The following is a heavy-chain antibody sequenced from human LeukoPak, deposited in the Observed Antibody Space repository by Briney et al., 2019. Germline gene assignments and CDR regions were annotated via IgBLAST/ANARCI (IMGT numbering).Heavy chain of an antibody. CDR3: ARHLSSSYSNWFDP. V-gene: IGHV4-59*08. Sequence: PSETLSLTCTVSGGSISSYYWSWIRQPPGKGLEWIGYIYYSGSTNYNPSLKSRVTISVDTSKNQFSLKLSSVAAADTAVSYCARHLSSSYSNWFDPWGQGTLVTVSS. CDR1: GGSISSYY. CDR2: IYYSGST. J-gene: IGHJ5*02. D-gene: IGHD6-13*01.